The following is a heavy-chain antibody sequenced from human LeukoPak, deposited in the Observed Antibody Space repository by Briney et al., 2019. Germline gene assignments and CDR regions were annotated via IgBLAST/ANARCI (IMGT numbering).Heavy chain of an antibody. D-gene: IGHD6-19*01. V-gene: IGHV4-4*07. CDR3: ARGVGIAVAGKRRGGAYYFDY. CDR1: GGSISSYY. J-gene: IGHJ4*02. Sequence: PSETLSLTCTVSGGSISSYYWSWIRQPAGKGLEWIGRIYTSGSTNYNPSLKSRVTMSVDTSKNQFSLKLSSVTAADTAVYYCARGVGIAVAGKRRGGAYYFDYWGQGTLVTVSS. CDR2: IYTSGST.